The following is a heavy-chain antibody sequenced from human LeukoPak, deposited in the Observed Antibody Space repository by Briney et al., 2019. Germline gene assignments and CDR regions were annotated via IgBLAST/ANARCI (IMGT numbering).Heavy chain of an antibody. Sequence: GGSLRLSCAASGFTFSSYSMNWVRQAPGKGLEWVSSISSSSSYIYYADSVKSRFTISRDNAKNSLYLQMNSLRAEDTAVYYCARDPPYYDILTGYPRYGMDVWGKGTTVTVSS. D-gene: IGHD3-9*01. CDR1: GFTFSSYS. CDR3: ARDPPYYDILTGYPRYGMDV. J-gene: IGHJ6*04. V-gene: IGHV3-21*01. CDR2: ISSSSSYI.